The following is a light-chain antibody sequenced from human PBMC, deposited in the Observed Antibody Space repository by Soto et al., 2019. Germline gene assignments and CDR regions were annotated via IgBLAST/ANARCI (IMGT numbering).Light chain of an antibody. CDR3: TSYAGGNILV. Sequence: QSALTQPASVSGSPGQSITISCTGTRSDVGSYNSIAWYQQLPGKAPRVMIFEVTKRPSGISNRFSGSKSGNTASLTVSGLQADDEADYYCTSYAGGNILVFGGGTKVTVL. J-gene: IGLJ2*01. V-gene: IGLV2-23*02. CDR2: EVT. CDR1: RSDVGSYNS.